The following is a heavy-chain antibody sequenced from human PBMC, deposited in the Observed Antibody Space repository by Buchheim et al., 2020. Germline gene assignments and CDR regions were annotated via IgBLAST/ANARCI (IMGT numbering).Heavy chain of an antibody. D-gene: IGHD4-17*01. CDR3: DRDYGDYVLYYYYGIDV. CDR1: GYTFTGYY. CDR2: INPSGGST. V-gene: IGHV1-46*03. Sequence: QVQLVQSGAEVKKPGASLKVSCKASGYTFTGYYMHWVRQVPGQGLEWMGIINPSGGSTSYAPSFQGRVTMTRDTSTSPAYMELSSLRSEDTAVYYCDRDYGDYVLYYYYGIDVGGQGTT. J-gene: IGHJ6*02.